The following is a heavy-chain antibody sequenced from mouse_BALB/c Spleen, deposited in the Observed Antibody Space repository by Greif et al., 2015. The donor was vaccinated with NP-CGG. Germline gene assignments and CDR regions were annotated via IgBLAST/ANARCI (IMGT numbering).Heavy chain of an antibody. CDR2: INPRNGRT. V-gene: IGHV1S81*02. Sequence: VQLQQSGAELVKPGASVKLSCKASGYTFTSYWMHWVKQRPGQGLEWIGEINPRNGRTNYNERFKSKATLTVDKSSSTAYMRLSSLTSEDSAVYYCARSPTMVKGRYFDVWGAGTTVTVSS. CDR1: GYTFTSYW. CDR3: ARSPTMVKGRYFDV. J-gene: IGHJ1*01. D-gene: IGHD2-9*01.